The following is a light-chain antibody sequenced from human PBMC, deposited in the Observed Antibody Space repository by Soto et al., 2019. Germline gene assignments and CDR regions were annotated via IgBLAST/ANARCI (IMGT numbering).Light chain of an antibody. Sequence: EIVLTQSPGTLSLSPGERATLSCRASQSVSSSYLAWYQQKPGQAPRLLIYGASSRATGIPDRFSGSGSGTDFTLTISGLEPEAFAVYYCQQYGSSPRTFGQGTKLEIK. CDR1: QSVSSSY. CDR2: GAS. V-gene: IGKV3-20*01. J-gene: IGKJ2*01. CDR3: QQYGSSPRT.